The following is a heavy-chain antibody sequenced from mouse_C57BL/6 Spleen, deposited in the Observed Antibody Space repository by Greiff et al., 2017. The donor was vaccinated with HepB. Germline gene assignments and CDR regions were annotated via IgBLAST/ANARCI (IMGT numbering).Heavy chain of an antibody. D-gene: IGHD2-1*01. V-gene: IGHV1-74*01. Sequence: VQLQQPGAELVKPGASVKVSCKASGYTFTSYWMHWVKQRPGQGLEWIGRIHPSDSDTNYNQKFKGKATLTVDKSSSTAYMQLSSLTSEDSAVYYCAILYYGNYDAMDYWGQGTSVTVSS. CDR2: IHPSDSDT. CDR1: GYTFTSYW. J-gene: IGHJ4*01. CDR3: AILYYGNYDAMDY.